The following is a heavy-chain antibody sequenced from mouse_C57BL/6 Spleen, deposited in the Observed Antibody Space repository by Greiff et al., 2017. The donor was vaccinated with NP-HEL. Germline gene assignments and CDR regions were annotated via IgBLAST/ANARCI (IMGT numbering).Heavy chain of an antibody. CDR3: ARELGWYFDV. D-gene: IGHD4-1*01. V-gene: IGHV5-9*01. Sequence: DVKLVESGGGLVKPGGSLKLSCAASGFTFSSYTMSWVRQTPEKRLEWVATISGGGGNTYYPDSVKGRFTISRDNAKNTLYLQMSSLRSEDTALYYCARELGWYFDVWGTGTTVTVSS. CDR2: ISGGGGNT. J-gene: IGHJ1*03. CDR1: GFTFSSYT.